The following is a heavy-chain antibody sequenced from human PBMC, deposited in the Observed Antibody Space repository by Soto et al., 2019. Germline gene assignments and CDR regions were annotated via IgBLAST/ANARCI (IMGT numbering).Heavy chain of an antibody. CDR3: AKDPYHKYCSGGSCYHNNCFDT. CDR2: INSDGSST. D-gene: IGHD2-15*01. V-gene: IGHV3-74*01. Sequence: GGSLRLSCAASGFTFSSYWMHWVRQAPGKGLVWVSRINSDGSSTSYADPVKGRFTISRDNAKNTLYLQMNSLRAEDTAVYYCAKDPYHKYCSGGSCYHNNCFDTWGQGTLVTVSS. J-gene: IGHJ5*02. CDR1: GFTFSSYW.